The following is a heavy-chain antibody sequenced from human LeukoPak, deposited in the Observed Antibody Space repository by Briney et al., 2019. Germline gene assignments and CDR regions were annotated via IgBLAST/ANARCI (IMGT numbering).Heavy chain of an antibody. V-gene: IGHV1-2*06. CDR1: GYTFTGYY. CDR2: INPNSGGT. J-gene: IGHJ3*02. Sequence: ASVKVSCKASGYTFTGYYMHWVRQAPGQGLEWMGRINPNSGGTNYAQKFQGRVTMTRDTSISTAYMELSRLRSDDTAVYYCATTSHYYDSSGSYAFDIWGQGTMVTVSS. CDR3: ATTSHYYDSSGSYAFDI. D-gene: IGHD3-22*01.